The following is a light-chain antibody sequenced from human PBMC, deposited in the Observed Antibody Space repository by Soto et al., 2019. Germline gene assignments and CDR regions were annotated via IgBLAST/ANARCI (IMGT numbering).Light chain of an antibody. CDR1: QTIRSNY. J-gene: IGKJ1*01. V-gene: IGKV3-20*01. Sequence: ETVLTQSPGTLSLSPGERATLSCRASQTIRSNYLAWYRQTPGQAPRLLIYGASNRPTGIADRFSGSGSGTDYTLIISRVEPEDFALYYCQQYGSSPWTFGQATKLEI. CDR2: GAS. CDR3: QQYGSSPWT.